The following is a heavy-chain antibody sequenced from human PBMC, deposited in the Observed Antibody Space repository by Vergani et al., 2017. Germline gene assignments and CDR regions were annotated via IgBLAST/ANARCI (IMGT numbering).Heavy chain of an antibody. V-gene: IGHV5-51*01. CDR1: GYSFTSYW. D-gene: IGHD2-2*01. CDR3: GRLEYVGVRAALRWFDP. J-gene: IGHJ5*02. CDR2: IYPGDSDT. Sequence: EVQLVQSGAEVKKPGESLTISCKGSGYSFTSYWIGWVRQMPGKGLEWMGMIYPGDSDTRYSPSFQGQVTISADKSLSSADLQWSSLKASDTAMYYCGRLEYVGVRAALRWFDPWGQGTLVTVSS.